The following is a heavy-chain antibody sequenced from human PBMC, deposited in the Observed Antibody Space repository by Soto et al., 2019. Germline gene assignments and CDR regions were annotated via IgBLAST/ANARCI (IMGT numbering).Heavy chain of an antibody. J-gene: IGHJ6*02. D-gene: IGHD4-17*01. CDR2: ISAYNGNT. CDR3: ARVSAENYGDSYGMDV. CDR1: GYTFTSYG. V-gene: IGHV1-18*01. Sequence: QVQLVQSGAEVKKPGASVKVSCKASGYTFTSYGISWVRQAPGQGLEWMGWISAYNGNTNYAQKLQGRVTMTTDTPTSTAYMELRSLRSDDTAVYYCARVSAENYGDSYGMDVWGQGTTVTVSS.